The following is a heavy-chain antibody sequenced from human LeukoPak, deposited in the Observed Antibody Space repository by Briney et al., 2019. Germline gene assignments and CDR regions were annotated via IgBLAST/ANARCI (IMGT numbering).Heavy chain of an antibody. CDR2: INPNSGGT. CDR1: GYTFTGYY. Sequence: GASVKVSCKASGYTFTGYYMHWVRQAPGQGLEWMGWINPNSGGTNYAQKFQGRVTMTRDTSISTAYMELSRLRSDDTAVYYCARTFVVVTAIPSWHYFDYWGQGTLVTVSS. V-gene: IGHV1-2*02. D-gene: IGHD2-21*02. J-gene: IGHJ4*02. CDR3: ARTFVVVTAIPSWHYFDY.